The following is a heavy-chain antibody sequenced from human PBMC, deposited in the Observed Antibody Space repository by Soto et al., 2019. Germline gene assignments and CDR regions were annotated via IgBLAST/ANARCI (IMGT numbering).Heavy chain of an antibody. CDR1: GFTFSSYE. D-gene: IGHD6-19*01. CDR3: ARGCSSGFNWFDP. Sequence: PGGSLRLSCAASGFTFSSYEMSWVRQAPGKGLEWVSYISSSGSTIYYADSVKGRFTISRDNAKNSLYLQMNSLRAEDTAVYYCARGCSSGFNWFDPWGQGTLVTVSS. V-gene: IGHV3-48*03. CDR2: ISSSGSTI. J-gene: IGHJ5*02.